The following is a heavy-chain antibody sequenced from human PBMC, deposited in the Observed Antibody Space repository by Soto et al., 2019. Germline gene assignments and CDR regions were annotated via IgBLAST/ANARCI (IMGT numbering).Heavy chain of an antibody. V-gene: IGHV3-73*01. J-gene: IGHJ4*02. CDR3: TRVGRYCTNGVCYFDY. CDR1: GFTFSGSA. Sequence: GGSLRLSCAASGFTFSGSAMHWVRQASGKGLEGVGRIRSKANSYATAYAASVKGSFTISRDDSKNTAYLQMNSLKTEDTAVYYCTRVGRYCTNGVCYFDYWGQGTLVTVSS. CDR2: IRSKANSYAT. D-gene: IGHD2-8*01.